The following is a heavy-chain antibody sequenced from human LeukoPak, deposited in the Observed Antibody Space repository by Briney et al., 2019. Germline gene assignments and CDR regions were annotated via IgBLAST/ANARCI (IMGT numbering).Heavy chain of an antibody. CDR2: INPSGGST. Sequence: ASVKVSCKASGYTFTSYYMHWVRQAPGQGLEWMGIINPSGGSTSYAQKFQGRVTMTRDTSTSTVYMELSSLGSEDTAVYYCVRDLGDGYRDWGQGTLVTVSS. J-gene: IGHJ4*02. CDR3: VRDLGDGYRD. V-gene: IGHV1-46*01. CDR1: GYTFTSYY. D-gene: IGHD5-24*01.